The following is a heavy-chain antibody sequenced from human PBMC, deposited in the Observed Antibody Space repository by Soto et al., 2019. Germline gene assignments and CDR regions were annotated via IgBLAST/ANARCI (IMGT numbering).Heavy chain of an antibody. CDR1: GGSISSYY. Sequence: PSETLSLTCTVSGGSISSYYWSWIRQPPGKGLEWIGYIYYSGSTNYNPSLKSRVTISVDTSKNQFSLKLSSVTAADTAVYYCARLAYCGGDCYSEYFQHWGQGTLVTVSS. CDR2: IYYSGST. CDR3: ARLAYCGGDCYSEYFQH. D-gene: IGHD2-21*02. J-gene: IGHJ1*01. V-gene: IGHV4-59*08.